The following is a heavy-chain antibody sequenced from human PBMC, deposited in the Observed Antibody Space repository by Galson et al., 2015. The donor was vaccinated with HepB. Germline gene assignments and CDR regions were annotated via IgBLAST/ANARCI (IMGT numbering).Heavy chain of an antibody. CDR1: GGSISSSF. D-gene: IGHD3-22*01. J-gene: IGHJ2*01. Sequence: LSLTCTVSGGSISSSFWSWIRQSPGKGLEWIGYIFHTGSTNYNPSLKSRVTMSVDTSKNQFSLRLGSVTAADTAVYFCARAPSAIVVRYFDVWGRGTLVTVSS. CDR2: IFHTGST. V-gene: IGHV4-59*01. CDR3: ARAPSAIVVRYFDV.